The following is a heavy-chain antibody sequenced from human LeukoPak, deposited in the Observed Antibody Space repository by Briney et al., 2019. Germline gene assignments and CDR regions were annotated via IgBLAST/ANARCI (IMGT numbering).Heavy chain of an antibody. D-gene: IGHD3-9*01. V-gene: IGHV3-23*01. Sequence: GGSLRLSCAASGFIFSNYAMICVREAPGKGLEWVSAIGGRDGGTYYVDSVKGRFTVSRDHPKNPLYLQMSTLRVEDTAVYYCAKWGDYDILTGYYDSDYWGHGTLVTVSS. CDR1: GFIFSNYA. J-gene: IGHJ4*01. CDR2: IGGRDGGT. CDR3: AKWGDYDILTGYYDSDY.